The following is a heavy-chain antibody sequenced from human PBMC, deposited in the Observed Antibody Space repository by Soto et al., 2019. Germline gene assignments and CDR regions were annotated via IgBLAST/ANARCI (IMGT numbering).Heavy chain of an antibody. CDR2: INHRGST. Sequence: SETLSLTCAVYGGSFRGDYWSWIRQPPGKGLEWIGEINHRGSTNYNPSLKSRVTISVDTSKNQFSLKLSSVTAADTAVYYCARGVRGSYYPLFDYWGQGTLVTVSS. CDR1: GGSFRGDY. V-gene: IGHV4-34*01. CDR3: ARGVRGSYYPLFDY. D-gene: IGHD1-26*01. J-gene: IGHJ4*02.